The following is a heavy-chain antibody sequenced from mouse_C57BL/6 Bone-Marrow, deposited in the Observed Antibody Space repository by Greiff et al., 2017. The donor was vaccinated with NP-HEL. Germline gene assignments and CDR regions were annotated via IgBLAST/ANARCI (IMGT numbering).Heavy chain of an antibody. CDR3: TRDYGSSHWYFDF. Sequence: EVKVEESGGGLVQPGGSMKLSCAASGFTFSDAWMDWVRQSPEKGLEWVAEIRNKANNHATYYAESVKGRFTISRDDSKSSVYLQMNRLRAEDTVIYYCTRDYGSSHWYFDFWGTGTTVTVSS. CDR2: IRNKANNHAT. CDR1: GFTFSDAW. V-gene: IGHV6-6*01. J-gene: IGHJ1*03. D-gene: IGHD1-1*01.